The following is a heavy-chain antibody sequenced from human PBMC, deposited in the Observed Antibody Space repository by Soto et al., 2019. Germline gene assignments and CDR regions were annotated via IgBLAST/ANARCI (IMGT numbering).Heavy chain of an antibody. Sequence: GASVKVSCKASGYTFTSYGISWVRQAPGQGLEWMGWTSAYNGNTNYAQKLQGRVTMTTDTSTSTAYMELRSLRSDDTAVYYCARDLRITGTTHWFDPWGQGTLVTVSS. CDR1: GYTFTSYG. V-gene: IGHV1-18*04. CDR3: ARDLRITGTTHWFDP. D-gene: IGHD1-7*01. CDR2: TSAYNGNT. J-gene: IGHJ5*02.